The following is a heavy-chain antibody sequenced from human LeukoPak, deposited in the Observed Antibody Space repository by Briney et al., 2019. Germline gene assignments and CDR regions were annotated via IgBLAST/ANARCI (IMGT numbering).Heavy chain of an antibody. J-gene: IGHJ5*02. D-gene: IGHD2-21*01. Sequence: PSETLSLTCSVSGASTSSQYWTWIRQPPGKGLEWIGYIYNSGSTNYNPSLKSRVTMSIDTSKNQFSLRLTSVTAADTAVYYCARRRIDSMYNWFDPWGQGTLVIVSS. CDR3: ARRRIDSMYNWFDP. V-gene: IGHV4-59*11. CDR2: IYNSGST. CDR1: GASTSSQY.